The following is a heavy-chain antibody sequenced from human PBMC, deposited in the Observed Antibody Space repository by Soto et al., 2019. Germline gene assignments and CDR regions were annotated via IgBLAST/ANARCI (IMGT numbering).Heavy chain of an antibody. V-gene: IGHV4-34*01. Sequence: QVQLQQWGAGLLEPSETLSLTCAVYGGSVSSGHYYWSWIRQPPGKGLEWIGEMRHSGGTHFNPSLKSRVTISVDTSKNQFSLKMNSVTAADTALYYCARVERGTATTVVDAFDIWGPGTMVTVSS. CDR1: GGSVSSGHYY. D-gene: IGHD1-1*01. CDR3: ARVERGTATTVVDAFDI. CDR2: MRHSGGT. J-gene: IGHJ3*02.